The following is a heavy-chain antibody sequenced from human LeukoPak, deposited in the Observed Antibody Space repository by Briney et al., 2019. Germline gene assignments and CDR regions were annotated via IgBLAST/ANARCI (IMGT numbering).Heavy chain of an antibody. CDR2: ISYDGSNK. D-gene: IGHD2-2*01. CDR1: GFTFSSYG. V-gene: IGHV3-30*18. Sequence: PGRSLRLSCAASGFTFSSYGVHWVRQAPGKGLEWVAVISYDGSNKYYADSVKGRFTISRDNSKNTLYLQMNSLRAEDTAVYYCAKGPVGDAFDIWGQGTMVTVSS. CDR3: AKGPVGDAFDI. J-gene: IGHJ3*02.